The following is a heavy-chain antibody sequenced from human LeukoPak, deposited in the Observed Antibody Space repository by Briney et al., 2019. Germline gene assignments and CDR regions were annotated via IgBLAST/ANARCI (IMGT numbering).Heavy chain of an antibody. CDR1: GYTFTSYG. CDR3: ARVWDSSSPNWFDP. D-gene: IGHD6-13*01. J-gene: IGHJ5*02. Sequence: GASVKVSCKASGYTFTSYGISWVRQAPGQGLEWMGWISAYNGNTNYAQKLQGRVTMTTDTSTSTAYVELRSLRSDDTAVYYCARVWDSSSPNWFDPWGQGTLVTVSS. CDR2: ISAYNGNT. V-gene: IGHV1-18*01.